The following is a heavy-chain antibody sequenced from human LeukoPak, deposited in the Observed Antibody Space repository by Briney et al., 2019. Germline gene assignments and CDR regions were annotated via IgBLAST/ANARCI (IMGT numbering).Heavy chain of an antibody. CDR1: GFTFSSYA. D-gene: IGHD3-10*01. V-gene: IGHV3-23*01. Sequence: GGSLRLSCAASGFTFSSYAMSWVRQAPGKGLEWVSAISGSGGSTYYADSVKGRFTISRDNSKNTLYLQMNSLRAEDTAVYYCAKGLWFGELLGCFDYWGQGTLVTVSS. J-gene: IGHJ4*02. CDR3: AKGLWFGELLGCFDY. CDR2: ISGSGGST.